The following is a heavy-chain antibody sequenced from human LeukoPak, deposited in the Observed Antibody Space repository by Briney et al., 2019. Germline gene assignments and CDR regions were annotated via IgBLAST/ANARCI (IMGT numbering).Heavy chain of an antibody. CDR2: IYHSGST. V-gene: IGHV4-38-2*02. Sequence: PSETLSLTCTVSGYSISSGYYWGWIRQPPGKGLEWIGSIYHSGSTYYNPSLKSRVTISVDTSKNQFSLKLSSVTAADTAVYYCARVVTPMGPGFAPWGQEPLVTVSS. D-gene: IGHD3-22*01. CDR1: GYSISSGYY. CDR3: ARVVTPMGPGFAP. J-gene: IGHJ5*02.